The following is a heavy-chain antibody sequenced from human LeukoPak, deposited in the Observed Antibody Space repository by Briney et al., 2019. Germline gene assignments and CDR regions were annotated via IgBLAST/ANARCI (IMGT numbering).Heavy chain of an antibody. J-gene: IGHJ4*02. CDR2: ISGSGGST. Sequence: GGSLRLSCAASVFTFSTYAMSWVRQAPGKGLQWVSAISGSGGSTYYADSVKGRFTISRDNSKNTLYLQMNSLRAEDTAVYYCAKTYGSSWYGYYFGSWGQGTLVTVSS. CDR3: AKTYGSSWYGYYFGS. CDR1: VFTFSTYA. V-gene: IGHV3-23*01. D-gene: IGHD6-13*01.